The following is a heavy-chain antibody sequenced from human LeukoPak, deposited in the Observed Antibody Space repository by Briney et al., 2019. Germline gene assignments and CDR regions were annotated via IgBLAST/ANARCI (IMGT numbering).Heavy chain of an antibody. D-gene: IGHD2-15*01. Sequence: SETLSLTCTVSGGSITGYHWNWIRQPPGKELEWIGYIYYSGNTNYNPSLKSRVTISIDTSKNQFSLSLNSVTAADTAVYYCARRYCSGGSCPNWFDPWGQGTLVTVSS. CDR1: GGSITGYH. CDR3: ARRYCSGGSCPNWFDP. J-gene: IGHJ5*02. CDR2: IYYSGNT. V-gene: IGHV4-59*01.